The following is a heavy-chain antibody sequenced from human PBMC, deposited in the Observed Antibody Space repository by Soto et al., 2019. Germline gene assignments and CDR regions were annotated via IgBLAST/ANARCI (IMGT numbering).Heavy chain of an antibody. CDR1: GGTFSSYA. V-gene: IGHV1-69*06. CDR3: ATIQAAPNWFDP. D-gene: IGHD2-2*01. Sequence: SVKVSCKASGGTFSSYAISWVRQAPGQGLEWMEGIIPIFGTANYAQKFQGRVTITADKSTSTAYMELSSLRSEDAAVYYCATIQAAPNWFDPWGQGTLVTVSS. J-gene: IGHJ5*02. CDR2: IIPIFGTA.